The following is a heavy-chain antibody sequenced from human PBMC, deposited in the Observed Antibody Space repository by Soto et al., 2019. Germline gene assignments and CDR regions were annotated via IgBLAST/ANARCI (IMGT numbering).Heavy chain of an antibody. CDR3: AKLAAPYAGYFDY. J-gene: IGHJ4*02. CDR1: GFTFDDYA. V-gene: IGHV3-9*01. D-gene: IGHD2-15*01. Sequence: GGSLRLSCAASGFTFDDYAMHWVRQAPGKGLEWVSGISWNSGSIGYADSVKGRFTISRDNAKNSLYLQMNSLRAEDTALYYCAKLAAPYAGYFDYWGQGTLVTVSS. CDR2: ISWNSGSI.